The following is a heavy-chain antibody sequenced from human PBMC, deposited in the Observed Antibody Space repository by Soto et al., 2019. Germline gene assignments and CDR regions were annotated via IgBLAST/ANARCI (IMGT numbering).Heavy chain of an antibody. CDR1: GGSISSSSYY. D-gene: IGHD6-13*01. J-gene: IGHJ5*02. V-gene: IGHV4-39*01. Sequence: PSETLSLTCTVSGGSISSSSYYWGWIRQPPGKGLEWIGSIYYSGSTYYNPSLKSRVTISVDTSKNQFSLKLSSVTAADTAVYYCARRIAAAAYLRVSNWFDPWGQGTLVTVSS. CDR2: IYYSGST. CDR3: ARRIAAAAYLRVSNWFDP.